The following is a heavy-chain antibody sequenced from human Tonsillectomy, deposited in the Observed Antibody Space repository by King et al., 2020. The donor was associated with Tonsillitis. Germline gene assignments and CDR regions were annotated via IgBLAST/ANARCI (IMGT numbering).Heavy chain of an antibody. V-gene: IGHV4-59*01. Sequence: QLQESGPGLVKPSETLSLTCTVSGGSISSYYWSWIRQPPGKGLEWIGYIYYSGSTNYNPSLKSRVTISVDTSQNQFSLKLSSVTAADTAVYYCARDQNYYDTSGYYRGGFEYWGQGTLVTVSS. D-gene: IGHD3-22*01. CDR2: IYYSGST. CDR3: ARDQNYYDTSGYYRGGFEY. J-gene: IGHJ4*02. CDR1: GGSISSYY.